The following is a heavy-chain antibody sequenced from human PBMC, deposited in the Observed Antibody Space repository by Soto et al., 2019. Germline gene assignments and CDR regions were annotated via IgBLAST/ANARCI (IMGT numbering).Heavy chain of an antibody. Sequence: GGSLRLSCAASGFTFSSYAMSWVRQAPGKGLEWVSAISGSGGSTYYADSVKGRFTISRDNSKNTLYLQMNSLRAEDTAVYYCARGGYCSRTSCYLFDPCGQGTLVIVSA. CDR3: ARGGYCSRTSCYLFDP. V-gene: IGHV3-23*01. D-gene: IGHD2-2*03. CDR2: ISGSGGST. CDR1: GFTFSSYA. J-gene: IGHJ5*02.